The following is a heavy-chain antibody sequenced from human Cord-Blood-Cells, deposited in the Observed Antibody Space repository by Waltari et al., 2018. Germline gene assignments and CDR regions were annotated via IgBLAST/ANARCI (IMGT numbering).Heavy chain of an antibody. CDR1: GYTFASYY. D-gene: IGHD1-7*01. CDR2: INPSCGST. J-gene: IGHJ6*03. Sequence: QVQLVQSGAEVKKPGASVKVSCKASGYTFASYYMHWVRHVPRQGLEWMEIINPSCGSTRYAHKFQGRGTMTRDTSTSTVYMELSSLRSEDTAVYYCARDRKTSHYYYYMDVWGRGTTVTVSS. V-gene: IGHV1-46*01. CDR3: ARDRKTSHYYYYMDV.